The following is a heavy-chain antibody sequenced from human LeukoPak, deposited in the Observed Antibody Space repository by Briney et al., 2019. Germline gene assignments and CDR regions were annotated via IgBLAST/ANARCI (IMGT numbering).Heavy chain of an antibody. Sequence: PSETLSLTCTVSGGSISSSSYYWGWIRQPAGKGLEWIGRIYTSGSTNYNPSLKSRVTMSVDTSKNQFSLKLSSVTAADTAVYYCARVAFEDFDWLGWFDPWGQGTLVTVSS. D-gene: IGHD3-9*01. CDR2: IYTSGST. J-gene: IGHJ5*02. CDR1: GGSISSSSYY. V-gene: IGHV4-61*02. CDR3: ARVAFEDFDWLGWFDP.